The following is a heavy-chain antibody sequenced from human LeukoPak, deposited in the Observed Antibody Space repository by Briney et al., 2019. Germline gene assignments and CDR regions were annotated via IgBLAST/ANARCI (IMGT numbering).Heavy chain of an antibody. CDR1: GFTFSSYS. V-gene: IGHV3-48*01. CDR2: ISSSSSTI. D-gene: IGHD3-10*01. J-gene: IGHJ4*02. Sequence: PGGSLRLSCAASGFTFSSYSMNWVRQAPGKGLEWVSYISSSSSTIYYADSVKGRFTISRDNAKNSLYLQMNSLRAEDTAVYYCARDYLWFGELLSTLGFDYWGQGTLVTVSS. CDR3: ARDYLWFGELLSTLGFDY.